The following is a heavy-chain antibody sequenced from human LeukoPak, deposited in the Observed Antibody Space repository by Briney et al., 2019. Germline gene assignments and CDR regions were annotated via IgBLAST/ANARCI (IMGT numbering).Heavy chain of an antibody. Sequence: SGGSLRLSCAASGFSFSSYGMSWFRQAPGKGLEWVSTINNRADETHYADSVMGRFTISRDNAKNSLYLQMNSLRAEDTAVYYCARAGNTAMGKGPIDYWGQGTLVTVSS. D-gene: IGHD5-18*01. J-gene: IGHJ4*02. CDR3: ARAGNTAMGKGPIDY. V-gene: IGHV3-21*01. CDR1: GFSFSSYG. CDR2: INNRADET.